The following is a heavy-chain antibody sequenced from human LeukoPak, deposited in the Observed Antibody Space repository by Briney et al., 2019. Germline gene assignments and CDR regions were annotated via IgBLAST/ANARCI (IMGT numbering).Heavy chain of an antibody. V-gene: IGHV3-15*01. J-gene: IGHJ3*02. CDR2: IKSKTDGGTT. CDR3: TTDYCSSTSCYGGDNDAFDI. Sequence: GGSLRLSCAASGLTFSSYEMNWVRQAPGKGLEWVGRIKSKTDGGTTDYAAPVKGRFTISRDDSKNTLYLQMNSLKTEDTAVYYCTTDYCSSTSCYGGDNDAFDIWGQGTMVTVSS. CDR1: GLTFSSYE. D-gene: IGHD2-2*01.